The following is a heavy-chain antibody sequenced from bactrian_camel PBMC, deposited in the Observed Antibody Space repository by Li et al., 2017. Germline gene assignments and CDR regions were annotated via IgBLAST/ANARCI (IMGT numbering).Heavy chain of an antibody. Sequence: HVQLVESGGGLVQPGGSLRLSCAASGFTLNAYSMNWVRQAPGKAHEWVAYINQVATVTYYADAVKGRFTISRDNAKSTLYLQMNSLKPEDTGMYYCAADSVGPIPGGAWSAEDFSYWGQGTQVTVS. D-gene: IGHD2*01. J-gene: IGHJ6*01. CDR3: AADSVGPIPGGAWSAEDFSY. CDR1: GFTLNAYS. V-gene: IGHV3S6*01. CDR2: INQVATVT.